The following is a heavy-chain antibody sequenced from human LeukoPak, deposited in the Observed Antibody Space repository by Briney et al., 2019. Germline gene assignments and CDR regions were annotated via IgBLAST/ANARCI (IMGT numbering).Heavy chain of an antibody. CDR1: GGSFSGYY. Sequence: SETLSLTCAVYGGSFSGYYWSWIRQPPGKGLEWIGEINHSGSTNYNPSLKSRVTISVDTSKNQFSLKLSSVTAADTAVYCCARALLGDSSSSTKNDYWGQGTLVTVSS. CDR3: ARALLGDSSSSTKNDY. V-gene: IGHV4-34*01. J-gene: IGHJ4*02. D-gene: IGHD6-6*01. CDR2: INHSGST.